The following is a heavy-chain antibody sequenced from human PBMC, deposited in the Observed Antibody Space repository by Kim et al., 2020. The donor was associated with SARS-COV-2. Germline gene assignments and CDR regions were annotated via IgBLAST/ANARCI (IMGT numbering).Heavy chain of an antibody. V-gene: IGHV3-33*01. CDR1: GFTFSSYG. CDR3: ARGGSDRGAAAQLDP. CDR2: IWYDGSNK. J-gene: IGHJ5*02. D-gene: IGHD6-13*01. Sequence: GGSLRLSCAASGFTFSSYGMHWVRQAPGKGLEWVAVIWYDGSNKYYADSVKGRFTISRDNSKNTLYLQMNSLRAEDTAVYYCARGGSDRGAAAQLDPRGQGTLVTVSS.